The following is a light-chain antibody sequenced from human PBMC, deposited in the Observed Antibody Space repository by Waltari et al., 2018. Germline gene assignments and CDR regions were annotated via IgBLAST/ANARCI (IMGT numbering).Light chain of an antibody. V-gene: IGLV2-23*02. CDR2: EVF. J-gene: IGLJ1*01. Sequence: QSALPQPASLSGTPGQSLTISCTGTTRDVGYYTLVPWYQHPTGKAPNLMICEVFKRPSGVSDRFSGSKSGNMASLTISGLQAEDEADYYCCSYAGSGTYIFGTGTKVTVL. CDR3: CSYAGSGTYI. CDR1: TRDVGYYTL.